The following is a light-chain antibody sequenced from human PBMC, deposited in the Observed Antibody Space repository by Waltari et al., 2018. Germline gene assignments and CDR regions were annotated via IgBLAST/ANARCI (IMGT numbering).Light chain of an antibody. J-gene: IGLJ3*02. CDR2: VNSDGRH. Sequence: QLVLTQSPSASASLGASVKLTCTLSSGHSSNIIAWLQQQPKKGPRFLMKVNSDGRHSKGDGIPDRFSGSSSGAERYLTISSLQSEDEADYYCQTGGHGTWVFGGGTKLTVL. CDR1: SGHSSNI. V-gene: IGLV4-69*01. CDR3: QTGGHGTWV.